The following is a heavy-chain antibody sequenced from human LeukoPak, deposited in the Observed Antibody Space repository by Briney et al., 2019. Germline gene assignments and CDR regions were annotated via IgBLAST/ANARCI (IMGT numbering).Heavy chain of an antibody. CDR1: GGSFSGYY. Sequence: PSETLSLTCAVYGGSFSGYYWSWVRQPPGKGLEWIGEINHSGSTNYNPSLKSRVTISVDTSKNQFSLKLSPVTAADTAVYYCARKPDAFDIWGQGTMVTVSS. CDR2: INHSGST. V-gene: IGHV4-34*01. J-gene: IGHJ3*02. CDR3: ARKPDAFDI.